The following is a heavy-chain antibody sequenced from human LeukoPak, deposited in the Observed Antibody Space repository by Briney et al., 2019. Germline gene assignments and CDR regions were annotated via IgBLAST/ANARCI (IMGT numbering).Heavy chain of an antibody. CDR3: ARDLTEEPSGIAAAGTDY. CDR1: GGTFSSYA. J-gene: IGHJ4*02. V-gene: IGHV1-69*13. CDR2: IIPIFDTA. Sequence: VASVKVSCKASGGTFSSYAISWVRQAPGQGLEWMGGIIPIFDTANYAQKFQGRVTITADEYTSTAYMELSSLRSEDTAVYYCARDLTEEPSGIAAAGTDYWGQGTLVTVSS. D-gene: IGHD6-13*01.